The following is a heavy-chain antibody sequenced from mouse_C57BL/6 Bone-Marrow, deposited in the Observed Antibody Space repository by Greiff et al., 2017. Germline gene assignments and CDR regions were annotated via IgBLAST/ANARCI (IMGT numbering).Heavy chain of an antibody. Sequence: VQLQQSGAELMKPGASVKLSCKATGYTFTGYWIEWVKQRPGHGLEWIGEILPGSGSTNYNEKFKGKATFTADTSSNTADMQLSSLTTEDSAIYYCAPYYYGSSFAYWGQGTLVTVSA. CDR3: APYYYGSSFAY. V-gene: IGHV1-9*01. CDR2: ILPGSGST. J-gene: IGHJ3*01. CDR1: GYTFTGYW. D-gene: IGHD1-1*01.